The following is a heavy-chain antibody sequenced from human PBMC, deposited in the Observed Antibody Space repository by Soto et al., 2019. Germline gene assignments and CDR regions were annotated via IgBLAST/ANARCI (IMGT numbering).Heavy chain of an antibody. Sequence: GESLKISCKGSGYSFTSYWISWVRQMPGKGLEWMGRIDPSDSYTNYSPSFQGHVTISADKSISTAYLQWSSLKASDTAMYYFARQMDMTTYYYHYGMDVWGQGTTVTVSS. V-gene: IGHV5-10-1*01. D-gene: IGHD2-2*03. CDR2: IDPSDSYT. CDR1: GYSFTSYW. CDR3: ARQMDMTTYYYHYGMDV. J-gene: IGHJ6*02.